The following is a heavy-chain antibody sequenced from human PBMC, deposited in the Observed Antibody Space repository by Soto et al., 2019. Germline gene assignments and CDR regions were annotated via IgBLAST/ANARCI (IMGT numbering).Heavy chain of an antibody. CDR1: GGSISSGGYS. D-gene: IGHD6-13*01. CDR2: IYHSGST. J-gene: IGHJ6*02. CDR3: ARVGVHSSSWTRAHYYGMDV. V-gene: IGHV4-30-2*01. Sequence: SETLSLTCAVSGGSISSGGYSWSWIRQPPGKGLEWIGYIYHSGSTYYNPSLKSRVTISVDRSKNQFSLKLSSVTAADTAVYYCARVGVHSSSWTRAHYYGMDVWGQGTTVTVSS.